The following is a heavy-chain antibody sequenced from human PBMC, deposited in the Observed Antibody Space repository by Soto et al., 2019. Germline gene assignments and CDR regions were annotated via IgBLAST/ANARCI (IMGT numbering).Heavy chain of an antibody. Sequence: GGSLRLSCAASGFTVSSHFMTWVRQAPGKGLEWVSLIYTGGSTYYADSVKGRFTFSRDNSKNTLYLQMNSLRAEDTAVYYCARDNRDYYYYMDVWGKGTTVTVSS. J-gene: IGHJ6*03. V-gene: IGHV3-66*01. CDR3: ARDNRDYYYYMDV. CDR2: IYTGGST. CDR1: GFTVSSHF.